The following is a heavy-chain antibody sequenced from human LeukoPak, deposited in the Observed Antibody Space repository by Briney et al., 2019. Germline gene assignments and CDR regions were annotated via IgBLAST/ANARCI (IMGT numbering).Heavy chain of an antibody. Sequence: GASVKVFCKASGYTFTSYYMHWVRQAPGQGLEWMGIINPSGGSTSYAQKFQGRVTVTRDTSTSTVYMELSSLRSEDTAVYYCARDREYYDFWSGYYYFDYWGQGTLVTVSS. D-gene: IGHD3-3*01. CDR1: GYTFTSYY. CDR3: ARDREYYDFWSGYYYFDY. J-gene: IGHJ4*02. CDR2: INPSGGST. V-gene: IGHV1-46*03.